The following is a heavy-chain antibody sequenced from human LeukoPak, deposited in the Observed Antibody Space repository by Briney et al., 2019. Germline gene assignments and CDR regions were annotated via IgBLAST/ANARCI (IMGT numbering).Heavy chain of an antibody. V-gene: IGHV3-9*01. Sequence: GGSLRLSCAASGFTFDDYAMHWVRQAPGKGLERVSSISTNSGSMDYADSMKGRFVISRDNAKNSLYLQMNSLRPEDTALYYRAKTTGTNDAFDIWGQGTTVTVSS. CDR2: ISTNSGSM. CDR1: GFTFDDYA. J-gene: IGHJ3*02. CDR3: AKTTGTNDAFDI. D-gene: IGHD1-1*01.